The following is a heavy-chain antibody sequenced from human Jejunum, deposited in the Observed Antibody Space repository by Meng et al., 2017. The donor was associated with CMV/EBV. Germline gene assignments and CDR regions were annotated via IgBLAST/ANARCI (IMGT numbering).Heavy chain of an antibody. CDR3: ARGMGDY. D-gene: IGHD3-16*01. V-gene: IGHV4-39*07. Sequence: QLQLQESGPGLVKSSETLSLTCTVSGDSITNNHFYWGWLRQPPGKGLEWIGSINYSGTTYYNSSLKSRVTISVDTSMTQFSLKMTSVIAADTAIYFCARGMGDYWGQGSLVTVSS. CDR1: GDSITNNHFY. J-gene: IGHJ4*02. CDR2: INYSGTT.